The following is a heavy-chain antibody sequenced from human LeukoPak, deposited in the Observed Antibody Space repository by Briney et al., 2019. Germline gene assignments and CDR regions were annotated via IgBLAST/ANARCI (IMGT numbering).Heavy chain of an antibody. Sequence: ASVKVSCKASGYTFTSYAMNWVRQAPGQGLEWMGWINTNTGNPTYAQGLTGRFVFSLDTSVSTAYLQISSLKAEDTAVYYCATSSLGVVVAATPKHYYYYYGMDVWGQGTTVTVSS. J-gene: IGHJ6*02. CDR3: ATSSLGVVVAATPKHYYYYYGMDV. V-gene: IGHV7-4-1*02. CDR1: GYTFTSYA. CDR2: INTNTGNP. D-gene: IGHD2-15*01.